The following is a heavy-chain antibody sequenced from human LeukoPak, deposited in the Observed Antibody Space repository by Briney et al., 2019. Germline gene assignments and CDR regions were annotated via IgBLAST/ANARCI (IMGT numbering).Heavy chain of an antibody. CDR1: GFTFDDYA. J-gene: IGHJ6*02. D-gene: IGHD4-23*01. CDR2: ISWNSGSR. CDR3: AKDRGYGGNNYYFGMDV. V-gene: IGHV3-9*01. Sequence: GGSLRLSCAASGFTFDDYAMHWVRQAPGKGLEWVSGISWNSGSRGYVDSVKGRFTISRDNAKNSLFLQMNSLRAEDTALYYCAKDRGYGGNNYYFGMDVWGQGTTVTVSS.